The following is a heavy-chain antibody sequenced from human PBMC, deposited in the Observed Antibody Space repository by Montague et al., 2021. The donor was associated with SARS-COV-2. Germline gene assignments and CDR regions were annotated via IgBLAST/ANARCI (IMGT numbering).Heavy chain of an antibody. D-gene: IGHD1-7*01. J-gene: IGHJ2*01. CDR2: ISSSSSYI. CDR3: ARGGGRYNWNYEGGFDL. Sequence: SLRLSCAASGFTFSSYSMNWVLQAPGKGLEWVSSISSSSSYIYYADSVRGRFTISRDSAKNSLYLHLNSLRAEDTAVYYCARGGGRYNWNYEGGFDLWGRGTLVTVSS. V-gene: IGHV3-21*01. CDR1: GFTFSSYS.